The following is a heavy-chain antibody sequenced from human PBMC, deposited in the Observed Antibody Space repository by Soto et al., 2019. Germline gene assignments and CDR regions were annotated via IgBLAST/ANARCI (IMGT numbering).Heavy chain of an antibody. J-gene: IGHJ6*02. V-gene: IGHV1-18*01. CDR2: ISAYNGNT. CDR3: ARDLKRQYSSGWYGTGV. CDR1: GYTFTSYG. D-gene: IGHD6-19*01. Sequence: ASVKVSCKASGYTFTSYGISWVRQAPGQGLEWMGWISAYNGNTNYAQKLQGRVTMTTDTSTSTAYMELRSLRSDDTAVYYCARDLKRQYSSGWYGTGVWGQGTTVTVSS.